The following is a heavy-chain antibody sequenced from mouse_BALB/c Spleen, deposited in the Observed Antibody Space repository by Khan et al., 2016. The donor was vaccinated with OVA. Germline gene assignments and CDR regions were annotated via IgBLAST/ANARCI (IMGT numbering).Heavy chain of an antibody. J-gene: IGHJ3*01. CDR2: IFPSDGGT. Sequence: QVQLQQPGAELVKPGASVQLSCKTSGYTFTSYYIYWVKQRPGQGFEWIGGIFPSDGGTYFNEKFKNKAALTVNKSSSTAYMHLSSLTSEDSAVYYCTSSGYGNPFAYWGQGTLVTVS. CDR1: GYTFTSYY. D-gene: IGHD2-1*01. V-gene: IGHV1-53*01. CDR3: TSSGYGNPFAY.